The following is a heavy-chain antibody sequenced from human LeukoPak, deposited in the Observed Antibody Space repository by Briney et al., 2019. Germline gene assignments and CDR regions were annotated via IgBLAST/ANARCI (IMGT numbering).Heavy chain of an antibody. D-gene: IGHD6-13*01. CDR2: ISAYNGNT. CDR3: ARDSPLISSSWYGFPFYYYYYGMDV. CDR1: GYTFTSYG. V-gene: IGHV1-18*01. Sequence: GASVKVSCKASGYTFTSYGISWVRQAPGQGLEWMGWISAYNGNTNYAQKLQGRVTMTTDTSTSTAYMELRSLRSDDTAVYYCARDSPLISSSWYGFPFYYYYYGMDVWGQGTTVTVSS. J-gene: IGHJ6*02.